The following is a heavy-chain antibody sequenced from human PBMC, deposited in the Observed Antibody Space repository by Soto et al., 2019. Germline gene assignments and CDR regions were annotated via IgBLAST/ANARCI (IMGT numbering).Heavy chain of an antibody. J-gene: IGHJ4*02. CDR2: ISYDGSTK. CDR3: AIGTVAACTPFYFEY. D-gene: IGHD2-15*01. Sequence: GGALTVSWAASGFTFRCYGMHWVRQSPCKGLEWVGVISYDGSTKYYADPVKDRNPITRDTTTNTLYQQMNSLRAEDVAAYYSAIGTVAACTPFYFEYWGQGTLVSVPS. V-gene: IGHV3-30-3*01. CDR1: GFTFRCYG.